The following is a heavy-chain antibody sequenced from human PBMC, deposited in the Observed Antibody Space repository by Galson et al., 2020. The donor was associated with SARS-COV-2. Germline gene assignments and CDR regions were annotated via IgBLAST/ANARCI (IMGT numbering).Heavy chain of an antibody. CDR2: INPSGGST. CDR3: SLHSTASYNFDY. J-gene: IGHJ4*02. D-gene: IGHD1-26*01. Sequence: ASVTVSCQASGYTFTSYYMHWVRQPPGQGLEWMGIINPSGGSTSYAQKFQGRVTMTRDTSTSTVYMELSSLNSEDTAVYYCSLHSTASYNFDYWGQGTLVTVSS. CDR1: GYTFTSYY. V-gene: IGHV1-46*03.